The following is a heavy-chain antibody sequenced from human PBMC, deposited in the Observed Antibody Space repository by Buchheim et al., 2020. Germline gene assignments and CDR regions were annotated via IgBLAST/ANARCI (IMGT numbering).Heavy chain of an antibody. D-gene: IGHD1-26*01. V-gene: IGHV1-2*02. J-gene: IGHJ1*01. CDR2: INPNSGGT. Sequence: QVQLVQSGAEVKKPGASARVSCKASGYTFTGYFVHWVRQAPGQGLEWMGWINPNSGGTNYAQRFQGRVTMTRDKSISTATMELTGLRSDDTAVYYCARSGNYSAEYFQHWGQGTL. CDR1: GYTFTGYF. CDR3: ARSGNYSAEYFQH.